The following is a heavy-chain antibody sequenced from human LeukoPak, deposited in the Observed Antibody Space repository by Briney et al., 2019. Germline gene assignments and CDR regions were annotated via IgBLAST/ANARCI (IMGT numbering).Heavy chain of an antibody. CDR2: MNPNGGNT. V-gene: IGHV1-8*01. Sequence: ASVKVSCKASGYTFTSYDINWVRQATGQGLEWMGWMNPNGGNTGYAQKFQGRVTMTRNTSISTAYMELSSLRSEDTAVYYCARGRGSSGWYSYWGQGTLVTVSS. D-gene: IGHD6-19*01. CDR3: ARGRGSSGWYSY. J-gene: IGHJ4*02. CDR1: GYTFTSYD.